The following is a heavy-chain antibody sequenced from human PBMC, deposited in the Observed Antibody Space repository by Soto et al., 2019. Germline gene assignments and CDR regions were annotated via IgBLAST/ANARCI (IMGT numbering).Heavy chain of an antibody. CDR2: ISSSASYM. Sequence: PGGSLRLSCATSGFTFSRCDMNWVRQAPGKGLEWVSFISSSASYMYYADSVKGRFTISRDNSKKSLYLQMNSLRADDTAVYYCARDRRYDSSAPDAFDIWGQGTMVT. V-gene: IGHV3-21*01. J-gene: IGHJ3*02. D-gene: IGHD3-22*01. CDR3: ARDRRYDSSAPDAFDI. CDR1: GFTFSRCD.